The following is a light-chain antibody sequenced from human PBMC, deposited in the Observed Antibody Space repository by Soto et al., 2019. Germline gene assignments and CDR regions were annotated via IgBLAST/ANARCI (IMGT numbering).Light chain of an antibody. CDR1: QTVSSVY. J-gene: IGKJ2*01. CDR3: QKYGSSAYT. V-gene: IGKV3-20*01. CDR2: GAS. Sequence: EIVLTQSPGTLSLSPGERATLSCRASQTVSSVYLAWYQQKPGQAPRLRIYGASRRATGIPDRFSGSGSGTDFALTISRLEPEDFAVYYCQKYGSSAYTFGQGTKLEIK.